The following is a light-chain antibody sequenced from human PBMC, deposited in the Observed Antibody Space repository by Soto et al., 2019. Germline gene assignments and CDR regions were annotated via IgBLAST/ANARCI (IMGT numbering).Light chain of an antibody. CDR2: KAS. J-gene: IGKJ2*02. CDR3: QQYRSAST. Sequence: DIQMTQSPSTLSAFVGDRVTITCLASKMVSNWLAWYQQKPGKAPRLLFSKASTLESGVPSRFCGIGSGTKFTLSISSLQPEDFATYYCQQYRSASTFGQGTKLAIK. CDR1: KMVSNW. V-gene: IGKV1-5*03.